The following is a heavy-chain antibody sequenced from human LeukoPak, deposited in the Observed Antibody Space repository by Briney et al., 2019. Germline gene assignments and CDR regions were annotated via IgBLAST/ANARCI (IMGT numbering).Heavy chain of an antibody. CDR1: GFTVSSNY. V-gene: IGHV3-53*01. J-gene: IGHJ4*02. Sequence: GGSLRLYCAASGFTVSSNYMSWVRQAPGKGLEWVSVIYSGGSTYYADSVKGRFTISRDNSKNTLYLQMNSLRAEDTAVYYCARVDSGSVDYWGQGTLVTVSS. CDR2: IYSGGST. CDR3: ARVDSGSVDY. D-gene: IGHD3-10*01.